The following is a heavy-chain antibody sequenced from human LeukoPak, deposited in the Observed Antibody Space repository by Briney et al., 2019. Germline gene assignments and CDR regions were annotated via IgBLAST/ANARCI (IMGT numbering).Heavy chain of an antibody. D-gene: IGHD1-7*01. CDR3: ARRGCNYNNTNWFDP. CDR2: IYPGDSDT. Sequence: GESLKISCRGSGYSFTTYWIGWVRQMPGKGLEWMVIIYPGDSDTRYSPSFQGQVTISADKSISTAYLQWSSLKASDTAMYYCARRGCNYNNTNWFDPWGQGTLVTVSS. J-gene: IGHJ5*02. V-gene: IGHV5-51*01. CDR1: GYSFTTYW.